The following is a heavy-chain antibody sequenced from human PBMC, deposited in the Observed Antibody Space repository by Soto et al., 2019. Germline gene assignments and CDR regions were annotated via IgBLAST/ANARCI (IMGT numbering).Heavy chain of an antibody. CDR1: GFTFTSSA. V-gene: IGHV1-58*02. CDR2: IVVGSGNT. J-gene: IGHJ6*03. Sequence: ASVKVSCKASGFTFTSSAIQWVRQARGQRLEWIGWIVVGSGNTNYAQKFQERVTITRDMSTSTAYMELSSLRSEDTAVYYCAADPDIVATDVLGDYYYYMDVWGKGTTVTVSS. D-gene: IGHD5-12*01. CDR3: AADPDIVATDVLGDYYYYMDV.